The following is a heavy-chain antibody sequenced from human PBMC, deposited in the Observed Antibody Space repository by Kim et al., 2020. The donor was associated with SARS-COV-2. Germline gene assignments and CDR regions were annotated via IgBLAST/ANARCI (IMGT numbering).Heavy chain of an antibody. CDR3: ARESCNHGLCLGY. Sequence: ASVKVSCKASGYTFTNYPMNWVRQAPGQGLEWMGWINTNTGNPTYAQGFTGRFVFSSDTSVSTAYLQISSLKAEDTAVYYCARESCNHGLCLGYWGQGTPVTVSS. V-gene: IGHV7-4-1*02. CDR2: INTNTGNP. CDR1: GYTFTNYP. J-gene: IGHJ4*02. D-gene: IGHD2-8*01.